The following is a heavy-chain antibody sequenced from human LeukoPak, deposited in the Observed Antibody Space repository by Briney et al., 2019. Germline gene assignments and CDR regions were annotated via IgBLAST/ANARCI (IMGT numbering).Heavy chain of an antibody. J-gene: IGHJ4*02. CDR1: GGSISSSNW. V-gene: IGHV4-4*02. D-gene: IGHD3-9*01. CDR2: IYHSGST. CDR3: ARVGGYYDILTGYYTPSYFDY. Sequence: SETLSLTCAVSGGSISSSNWWSWVRQPPGKGLEWIGEIYHSGSTNYNPSLKSRVTISVDKSKNQFSLKLSSVTAADTAVYYCARVGGYYDILTGYYTPSYFDYWGQGTLVTVSP.